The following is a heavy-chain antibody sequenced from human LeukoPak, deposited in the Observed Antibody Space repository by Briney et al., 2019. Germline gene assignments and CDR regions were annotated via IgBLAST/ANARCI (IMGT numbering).Heavy chain of an antibody. CDR1: GGPIYSYY. CDR2: LYPGVSS. J-gene: IGHJ6*03. D-gene: IGHD3-22*01. Sequence: SETLSLTCTVSGGPIYSYYWSWIRQAAGKGLEWIGRLYPGVSSNYNPSLKSRVTMSVDTSKNQFALKLSAVTAADTAVYYCARLKFYDSTGYSPGHYMDVWGKGTTVTVSS. V-gene: IGHV4-4*07. CDR3: ARLKFYDSTGYSPGHYMDV.